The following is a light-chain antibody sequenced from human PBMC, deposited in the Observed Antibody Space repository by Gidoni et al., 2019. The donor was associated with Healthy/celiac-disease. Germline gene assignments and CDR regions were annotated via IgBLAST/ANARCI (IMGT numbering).Light chain of an antibody. CDR2: DVS. V-gene: IGLV2-11*01. CDR1: SSDVGGYNY. Sequence: QSALTKPRSVSGSPGQSVTISCTGNSSDVGGYNYVSWYQQHPGKAPKLMIYDVSKRPPGVPDRFSGSKSGNTASLTISGLQAEDEADYYFCSYAGSLGWVFGGGTKLTVL. J-gene: IGLJ3*02. CDR3: CSYAGSLGWV.